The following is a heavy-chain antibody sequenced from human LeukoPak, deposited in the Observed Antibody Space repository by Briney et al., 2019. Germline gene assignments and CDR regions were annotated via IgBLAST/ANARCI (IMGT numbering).Heavy chain of an antibody. D-gene: IGHD1-20*01. V-gene: IGHV3-23*01. CDR3: AKVRTNWNDADFDY. Sequence: PGGSLRLSCAASGFTFSSYAMSWVRQAPGKGLEWVSAISGSGGSTYYADSVKGRFTISRDNSKDALYLQMNSLRAEDTAVYYCAKVRTNWNDADFDYWGQGTLVTV. CDR1: GFTFSSYA. J-gene: IGHJ4*02. CDR2: ISGSGGST.